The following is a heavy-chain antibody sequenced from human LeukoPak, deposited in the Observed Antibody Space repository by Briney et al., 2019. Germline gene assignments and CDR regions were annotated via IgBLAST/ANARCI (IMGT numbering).Heavy chain of an antibody. CDR3: AKDLGVNGDYFDY. CDR1: GFTFNSYA. Sequence: PGGSLRLSCAASGFTFNSYAMSWVRQAPGKGLEWVSAISGGGGSTYYADSVKGRFTISRDNSKNTPYLQMNSLRAEDTAVYSCAKDLGVNGDYFDYWGQGTLVTVSS. CDR2: ISGGGGST. V-gene: IGHV3-23*01. J-gene: IGHJ4*02. D-gene: IGHD3-10*01.